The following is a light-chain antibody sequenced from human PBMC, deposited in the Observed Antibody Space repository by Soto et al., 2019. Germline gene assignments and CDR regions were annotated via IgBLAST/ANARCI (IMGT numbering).Light chain of an antibody. J-gene: IGKJ2*02. CDR1: QTVSSY. CDR2: DAS. Sequence: EIVLTQSPATLSLSPGERATLSCRASQTVSSYLAWYQQKPGQAPRLLIYDASNRATGIPARFSGSGSGTDFAPTVSSLAPEDFAVYYCQQRSNWPWTFGQGTKLEIK. V-gene: IGKV3-11*01. CDR3: QQRSNWPWT.